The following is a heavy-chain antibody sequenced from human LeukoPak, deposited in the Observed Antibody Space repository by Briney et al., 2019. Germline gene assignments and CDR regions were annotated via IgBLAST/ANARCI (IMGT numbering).Heavy chain of an antibody. CDR2: IYPGDSDT. J-gene: IGHJ6*03. V-gene: IGHV5-51*01. CDR3: ASNSWDYYYYMDV. Sequence: KGGESLKISCKGSGYSFTSYWIGWVRQMPGKGLEWMGIIYPGDSDTRYSPSFQGQVTISADKSISTAYLQWSSLKASDTAMYYCASNSWDYYYYMDVWGKGTTVTVSS. CDR1: GYSFTSYW. D-gene: IGHD6-13*01.